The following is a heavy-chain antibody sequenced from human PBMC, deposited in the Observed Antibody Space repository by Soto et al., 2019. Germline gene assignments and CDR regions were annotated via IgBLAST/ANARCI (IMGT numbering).Heavy chain of an antibody. CDR2: ISVYNDNT. J-gene: IGHJ3*02. Sequence: ASVKVSCKASGYTFTSFGINWVRQAPGQGLEWMGRISVYNDNTNHGQKFQGRVTMTTDKYTGTAYMELRSLRSDETAVYYCARDRALGGEAFDIWGQGTLVTVSS. CDR3: ARDRALGGEAFDI. CDR1: GYTFTSFG. V-gene: IGHV1-18*04.